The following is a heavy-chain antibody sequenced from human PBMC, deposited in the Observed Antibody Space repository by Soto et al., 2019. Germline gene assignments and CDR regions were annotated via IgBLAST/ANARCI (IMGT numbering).Heavy chain of an antibody. D-gene: IGHD2-2*01. CDR2: INHSGST. Sequence: PSETLSLTCAVYGVSFSGYYWSWIRQPPGKGLEWIGEINHSGSTNYNPSLKSRVTISVDTSKNQFSLKLSSVTAADTAVYYCARAPKGSSTSCLFDYWGQGTLVTVSS. CDR1: GVSFSGYY. J-gene: IGHJ4*02. V-gene: IGHV4-34*01. CDR3: ARAPKGSSTSCLFDY.